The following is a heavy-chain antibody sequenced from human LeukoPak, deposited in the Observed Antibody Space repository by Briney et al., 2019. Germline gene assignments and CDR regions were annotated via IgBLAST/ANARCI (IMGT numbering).Heavy chain of an antibody. CDR3: AARGSSWYFVY. V-gene: IGHV3-23*01. J-gene: IGHJ4*02. D-gene: IGHD6-13*01. CDR1: GFTFSNYA. CDR2: ISGSGAGT. Sequence: PGGSLRLSCAASGFTFSNYAMSWVRQAPGKGQEWVSGISGSGAGTYYVDSVKGRFTISRDNSRNTLYLQINSLRAEDTAVYYCAARGSSWYFVYWGQGTLVTVSS.